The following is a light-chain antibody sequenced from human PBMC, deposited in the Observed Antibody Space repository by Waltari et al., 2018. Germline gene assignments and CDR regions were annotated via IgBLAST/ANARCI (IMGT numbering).Light chain of an antibody. Sequence: DIQMTQSPSTLSASVGDTVTITCQASQGIGNNLNWYQQKPGKAPKLLIYKTSSLQSGIPSRFSGSGSGTEFSLTISSLQPEDFATYYCQQGYSYPFTFGGGTKVEIK. V-gene: IGKV1-39*01. CDR3: QQGYSYPFT. CDR2: KTS. CDR1: QGIGNN. J-gene: IGKJ4*01.